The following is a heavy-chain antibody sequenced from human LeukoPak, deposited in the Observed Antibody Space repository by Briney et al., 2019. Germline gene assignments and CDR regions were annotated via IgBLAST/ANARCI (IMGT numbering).Heavy chain of an antibody. CDR3: ARLNEPAAPIPYYYYYGMDV. CDR1: GLTFSSYG. CDR2: IWYDGSNK. V-gene: IGHV3-33*01. Sequence: GRSLRLSCAASGLTFSSYGMHWVRQAPGKGLEWVAVIWYDGSNKYYADSVKGRFTISRDNSKNTLYLQMNSLRAEDTAVYYCARLNEPAAPIPYYYYYGMDVWGQGTTVTVSS. J-gene: IGHJ6*02. D-gene: IGHD2-2*01.